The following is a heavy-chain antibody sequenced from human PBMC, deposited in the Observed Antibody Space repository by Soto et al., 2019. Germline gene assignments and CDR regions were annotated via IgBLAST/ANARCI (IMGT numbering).Heavy chain of an antibody. V-gene: IGHV3-30-3*01. CDR1: GFTFSNYA. CDR2: ISYDGNNR. J-gene: IGHJ6*02. D-gene: IGHD1-26*01. Sequence: GGSLRLSCAASGFTFSNYAMHWVRQTPGKGLEWVAVISYDGNNRYYADSVRGRFTISRDNSKNTLDLQMNSLRAEDTAMYYCARRESEGLMDVWGPGTTVTVSS. CDR3: ARRESEGLMDV.